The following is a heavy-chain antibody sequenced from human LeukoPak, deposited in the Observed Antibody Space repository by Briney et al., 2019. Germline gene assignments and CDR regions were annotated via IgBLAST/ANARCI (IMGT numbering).Heavy chain of an antibody. Sequence: GGSLRLSCVASGITFSNYAVSWVRQAPEEGLDWVSVISGSAHKIRYADSVKGRFTISRDNSENIVYLQMNNLRAEDTAVYYCAGRVTGYSSGYVYWGQGTLVTVSS. D-gene: IGHD5-18*01. CDR3: AGRVTGYSSGYVY. CDR2: ISGSAHKI. V-gene: IGHV3-23*01. CDR1: GITFSNYA. J-gene: IGHJ4*02.